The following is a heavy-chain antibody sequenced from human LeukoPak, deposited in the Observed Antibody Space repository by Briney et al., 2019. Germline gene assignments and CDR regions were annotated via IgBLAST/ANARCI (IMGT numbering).Heavy chain of an antibody. CDR3: ASAALGYCSGGSCYGFDY. J-gene: IGHJ4*02. D-gene: IGHD2-15*01. CDR1: GGSISSYY. CDR2: IYYSGST. Sequence: PSETLSLTCTVSGGSISSYYWSWIRQPPGKGLEWIGYIYYSGSTNYNPSLKSRVTISLDTSKNQFSLKLSSVTAADTAVYYCASAALGYCSGGSCYGFDYWGQGTLVTVSS. V-gene: IGHV4-59*12.